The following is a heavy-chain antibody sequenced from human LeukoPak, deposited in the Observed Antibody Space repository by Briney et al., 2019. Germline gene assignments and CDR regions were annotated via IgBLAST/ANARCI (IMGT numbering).Heavy chain of an antibody. J-gene: IGHJ5*02. CDR2: IIPIFGTA. CDR3: ASVSWFGESLSNWFDP. Sequence: ASVKVSCKASGGTFSSYAISWVRQAPGQGLEWMGGIIPIFGTANYAQKFQGRVTITADESTSTAYMELSSLRSEDTAVYYCASVSWFGESLSNWFDPWGQGTLVTVSS. D-gene: IGHD3-10*01. V-gene: IGHV1-69*01. CDR1: GGTFSSYA.